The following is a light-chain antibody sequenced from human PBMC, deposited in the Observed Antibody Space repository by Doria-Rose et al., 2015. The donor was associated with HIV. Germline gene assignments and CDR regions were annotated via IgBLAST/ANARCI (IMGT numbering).Light chain of an antibody. Sequence: EIVLTQSPLSLSVTPGQPASISCRSSQSLVNSDGKTHLYWYLQKPGQSPQLLIYEVSNRFSGAPDRFSGSGSGTDFTLKISRVEPEDFGVYYCMQTILLPFTFGPGTTVDIK. J-gene: IGKJ3*01. CDR1: QSLVNSDGKTH. V-gene: IGKV2D-29*02. CDR2: EVS. CDR3: MQTILLPFT.